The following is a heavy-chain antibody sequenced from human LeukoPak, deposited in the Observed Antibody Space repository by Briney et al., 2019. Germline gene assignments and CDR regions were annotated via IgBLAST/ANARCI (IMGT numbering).Heavy chain of an antibody. Sequence: GGSLRLSCAASGFTFSSYAMSWVRQTPEKGLEWVSAISGSDGRLFYADSVRGRFTISRDNSKNTLSLQMNSLRADDTAVYFCAKESPYSSNRLYYFDYWGQGTLVTVSS. V-gene: IGHV3-23*01. CDR2: ISGSDGRL. J-gene: IGHJ4*02. CDR3: AKESPYSSNRLYYFDY. D-gene: IGHD2-21*01. CDR1: GFTFSSYA.